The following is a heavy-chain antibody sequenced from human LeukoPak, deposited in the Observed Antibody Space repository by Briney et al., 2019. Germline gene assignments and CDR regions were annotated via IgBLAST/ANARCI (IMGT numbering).Heavy chain of an antibody. CDR2: IYYSGST. CDR1: GGSISSYY. CDR3: ARGVGYPRIFSELLSDYYMDV. Sequence: PSETLSLTCTVSGGSISSYYWSWIRQPPGKGLEWIGYIYYSGSTNYNPSLKSRVTISVDTSKNQFSLKLSSVTAADTAVYYCARGVGYPRIFSELLSDYYMDVWGKGTTVTVSS. J-gene: IGHJ6*03. V-gene: IGHV4-59*01. D-gene: IGHD2-8*01.